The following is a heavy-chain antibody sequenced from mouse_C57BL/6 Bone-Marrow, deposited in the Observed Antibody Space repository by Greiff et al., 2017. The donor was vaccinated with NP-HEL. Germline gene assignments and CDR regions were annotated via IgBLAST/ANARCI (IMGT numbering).Heavy chain of an antibody. Sequence: VQLKQPGAELVRPGTSVKLSCKASGYTFTSYWMHWVKQRPGQGLEWIGVIDPSDSYTNYNQKFKGKATLTVDTSSSTAYMQLSSLTSEDSAVYYCATGRVYWGQGTTLTVSS. CDR3: ATGRVY. J-gene: IGHJ2*01. CDR2: IDPSDSYT. V-gene: IGHV1-59*01. CDR1: GYTFTSYW. D-gene: IGHD4-1*01.